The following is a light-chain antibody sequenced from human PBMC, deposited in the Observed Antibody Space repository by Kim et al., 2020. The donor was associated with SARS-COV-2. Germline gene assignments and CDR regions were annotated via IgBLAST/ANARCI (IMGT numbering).Light chain of an antibody. CDR1: SSDVGGYNS. CDR3: SSYTSSSTLV. CDR2: DVS. V-gene: IGLV2-14*03. J-gene: IGLJ3*02. Sequence: QSVLTQPASVSGSPGQSITISCIGTSSDVGGYNSVSWYQHHPGKAPKLMIYDVSKWPSGVSNRFSGSKSGNTASLTISGLQAEDEADYYCSSYTSSSTLVFGGGTQLTVL.